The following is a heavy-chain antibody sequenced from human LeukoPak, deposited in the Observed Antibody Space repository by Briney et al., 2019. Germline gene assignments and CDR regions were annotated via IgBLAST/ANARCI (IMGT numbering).Heavy chain of an antibody. V-gene: IGHV1-3*01. Sequence: GASVKVSCKTSGYTFTSYGMHWVRQAPGQRLEWMGWINAGNGYTKYSQKFQGRVTITRDTSATTAYMELSSLRSEDTAVYYCATFSWLLFAFDIWGQGTMVTVSS. J-gene: IGHJ3*02. CDR3: ATFSWLLFAFDI. CDR2: INAGNGYT. D-gene: IGHD3-3*01. CDR1: GYTFTSYG.